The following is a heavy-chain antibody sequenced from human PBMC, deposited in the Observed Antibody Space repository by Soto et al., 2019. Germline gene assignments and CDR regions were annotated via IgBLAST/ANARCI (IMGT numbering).Heavy chain of an antibody. CDR3: AKDKAPGGRVTDY. Sequence: EVQLLESGGGLVQPGGSLRLSCAASGFTFSSYAMSWVRQAPGKGLEWVSAISGSGGSTYYADSVKGRFTISRDNSKNTLYLQINSLRAEDTAVYYCAKDKAPGGRVTDYWGQGTLVTASS. CDR2: ISGSGGST. V-gene: IGHV3-23*01. D-gene: IGHD3-16*01. J-gene: IGHJ4*02. CDR1: GFTFSSYA.